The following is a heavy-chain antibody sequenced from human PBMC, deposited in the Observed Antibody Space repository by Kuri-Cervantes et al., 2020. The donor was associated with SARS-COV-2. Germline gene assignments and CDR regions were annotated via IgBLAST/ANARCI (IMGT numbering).Heavy chain of an antibody. Sequence: GGPLRLSCAASGFTFSNAWMSWVRQAPGKGLEWVGRIKSKTDGGTTDYAAPVKGRFTISRDDSKNTLYLQMNSLKTEDTAVYYCTTDLPNPTYPRYYYYYYGMDVWGQGTTVTVSS. CDR1: GFTFSNAW. J-gene: IGHJ6*02. D-gene: IGHD2-2*02. V-gene: IGHV3-15*01. CDR3: TTDLPNPTYPRYYYYYYGMDV. CDR2: IKSKTDGGTT.